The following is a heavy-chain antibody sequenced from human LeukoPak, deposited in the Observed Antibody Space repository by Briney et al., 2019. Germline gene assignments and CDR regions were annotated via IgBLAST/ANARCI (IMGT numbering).Heavy chain of an antibody. V-gene: IGHV4-4*02. D-gene: IGHD3-22*01. J-gene: IGHJ4*02. CDR1: GGSISSSNW. CDR2: IYHSGST. Sequence: SETLSLTCAVSGGSISSSNWWSWVRQPPGKGLEWIGEIYHSGSTNYNPSLKSRVTISVDKSKNQFSLKLSSVTAADTAVYYCARALGYYDSSGRYFDYWGQGTLVTVSS. CDR3: ARALGYYDSSGRYFDY.